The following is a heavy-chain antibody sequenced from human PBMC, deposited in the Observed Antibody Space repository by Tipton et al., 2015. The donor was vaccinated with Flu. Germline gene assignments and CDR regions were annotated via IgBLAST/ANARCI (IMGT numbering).Heavy chain of an antibody. Sequence: QLVQSGAEVKEPGESLKISCKGSGYTFTNYWIAWVRQMPGKGLEWMGIIYPGDSDTKYSPSFQGQVTISADKSINTAYLQWSSLKASDTAMYYCARHVGPKDLWAGEPYFDYWGQGTLVAVSS. CDR1: GYTFTNYW. CDR2: IYPGDSDT. CDR3: ARHVGPKDLWAGEPYFDY. V-gene: IGHV5-51*01. D-gene: IGHD3-16*01. J-gene: IGHJ4*02.